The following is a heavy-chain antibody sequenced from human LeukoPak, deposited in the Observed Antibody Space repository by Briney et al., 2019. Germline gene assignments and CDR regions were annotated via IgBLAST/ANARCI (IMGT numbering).Heavy chain of an antibody. CDR2: IYYSGST. D-gene: IGHD4-17*01. J-gene: IGHJ4*02. CDR3: ARFSGYGDYAN. V-gene: IGHV4-59*01. Sequence: SETLSLTCTVSGGSISGYYWGWIRRPPGKGLEYIGYIYYSGSTNYNPSLKSRVTISVDTSKNQFSLILSSVTAADTAVYYCARFSGYGDYANWGQGTLVTVSS. CDR1: GGSISGYY.